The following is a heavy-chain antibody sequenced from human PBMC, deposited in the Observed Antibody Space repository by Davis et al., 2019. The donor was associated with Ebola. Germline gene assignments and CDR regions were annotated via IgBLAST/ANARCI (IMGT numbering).Heavy chain of an antibody. J-gene: IGHJ6*02. Sequence: PGGSLRLSCAASGFTFSSYWMSWVRQAPGKGLEWVANIKQDGSEKYYVDSVKGRFTISRDNAKNSLYLQMNSLRAEDTAVYYCARTLLTGFFGVVPLEYGMDVWGQGTTVTVSS. CDR3: ARTLLTGFFGVVPLEYGMDV. CDR2: IKQDGSEK. D-gene: IGHD3-3*01. CDR1: GFTFSSYW. V-gene: IGHV3-7*01.